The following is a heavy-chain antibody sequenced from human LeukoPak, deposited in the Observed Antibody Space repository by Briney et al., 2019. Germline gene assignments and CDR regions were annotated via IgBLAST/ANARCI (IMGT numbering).Heavy chain of an antibody. V-gene: IGHV4-31*03. CDR1: GGSISSGGYY. J-gene: IGHJ5*02. CDR3: ARAVIVVPAAIPYPLNWFDP. CDR2: IYYSGST. D-gene: IGHD2-2*02. Sequence: SETLSLTCTVSGGSISSGGYYWSWIRQHPGKGLEWIGYIYYSGSTYYNPSLKSRVTISVDTSKNQFSLKLSSVTAADTAVYYCARAVIVVPAAIPYPLNWFDPWGQGTLVTVSS.